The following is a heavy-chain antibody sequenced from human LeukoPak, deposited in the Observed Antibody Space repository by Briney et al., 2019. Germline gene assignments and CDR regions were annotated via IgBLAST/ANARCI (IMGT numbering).Heavy chain of an antibody. Sequence: GGSLRLSCAASGFPFSDFSMNWVRQAPGKGLEWVANIKQDGSEKYYVDSVKGRFTISRDNAKNSLYLQMNSLRAEDTAVYYCARDSYGKFDYWGQGTLVTVSS. V-gene: IGHV3-7*01. D-gene: IGHD5-18*01. CDR1: GFPFSDFS. CDR2: IKQDGSEK. CDR3: ARDSYGKFDY. J-gene: IGHJ4*02.